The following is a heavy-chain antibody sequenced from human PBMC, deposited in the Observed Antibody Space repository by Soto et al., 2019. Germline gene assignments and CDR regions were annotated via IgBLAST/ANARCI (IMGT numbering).Heavy chain of an antibody. CDR2: TYYRSKWYN. CDR3: ARVGWGYYDSSGYYDY. D-gene: IGHD3-22*01. Sequence: SQTLSLTCAISGDSVSSNSAAWNWIRQSPSRGLEWLGRTYYRSKWYNDYAVSVKSRITINPDTSKNQFSLQLNSVTPEDTAFFYFARVGWGYYDSSGYYDYWGQGTLVTVSS. J-gene: IGHJ4*02. V-gene: IGHV6-1*01. CDR1: GDSVSSNSAA.